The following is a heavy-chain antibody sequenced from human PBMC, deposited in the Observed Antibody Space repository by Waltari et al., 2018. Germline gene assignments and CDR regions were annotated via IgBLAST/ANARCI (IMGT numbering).Heavy chain of an antibody. Sequence: QVQLVQSGAEVKKPGASVQFACKASGYTFTGYYIHWVRQAPAQGPEWRGWPEPEGGGTRVSQKFTERVVIHRDRPIRTAYMALRRLKSEATAVYYCARPRRLCTGGTCDPSWFDPWGQGTLVPVSS. V-gene: IGHV1-2*02. D-gene: IGHD2-15*01. CDR3: ARPRRLCTGGTCDPSWFDP. CDR2: PEPEGGGT. J-gene: IGHJ5*02. CDR1: GYTFTGYY.